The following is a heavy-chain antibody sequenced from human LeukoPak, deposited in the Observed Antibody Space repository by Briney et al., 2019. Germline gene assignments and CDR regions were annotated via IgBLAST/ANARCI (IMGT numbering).Heavy chain of an antibody. J-gene: IGHJ1*01. CDR1: GGTFSSYA. CDR2: IIPILGIA. V-gene: IGHV1-69*04. CDR3: ARGAPVVVPSDYGPGYFRH. Sequence: SVKVSCKASGGTFSSYAISWVRQAPGQGLEWMGRIIPILGIANYAQKFQGRVTITADKSTSTAYMELSSLRSEDTAVYYCARGAPVVVPSDYGPGYFRHWGQGTLVTVSS. D-gene: IGHD2-15*01.